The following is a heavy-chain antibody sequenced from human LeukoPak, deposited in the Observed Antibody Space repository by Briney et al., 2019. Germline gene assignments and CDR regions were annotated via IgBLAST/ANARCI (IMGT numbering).Heavy chain of an antibody. V-gene: IGHV4-59*01. J-gene: IGHJ4*02. Sequence: SETLSLTCTVSGGSISSYYWSWIRQPPGKGREWIGYIYYSGSTNYNPSLKSRVTISVDTSKNQFSLKLSSVTAADTAVYYCARAGGYSGYDWMDYWGQGTLVTVSS. D-gene: IGHD5-12*01. CDR3: ARAGGYSGYDWMDY. CDR2: IYYSGST. CDR1: GGSISSYY.